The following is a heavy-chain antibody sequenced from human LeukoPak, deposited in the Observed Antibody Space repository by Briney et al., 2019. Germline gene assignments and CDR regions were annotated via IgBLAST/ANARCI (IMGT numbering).Heavy chain of an antibody. CDR1: GGSISSSSYY. J-gene: IGHJ4*02. D-gene: IGHD2-15*01. CDR3: ARGPVAPGFDY. Sequence: SETLSLTCTVSGGSISSSSYYWGWIRQPPGKGLEWIGSVYYSGSTYYNPSFKSRVTISVDTSKNQFSLKLSSVTAADTAVYYCARGPVAPGFDYWGQGTLVTVSS. CDR2: VYYSGST. V-gene: IGHV4-39*07.